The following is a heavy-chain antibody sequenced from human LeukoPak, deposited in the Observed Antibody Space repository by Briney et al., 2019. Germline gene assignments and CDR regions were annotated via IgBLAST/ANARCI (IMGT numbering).Heavy chain of an antibody. J-gene: IGHJ3*02. CDR1: GFTVSSNY. Sequence: GGSLRLSCAASGFTVSSNYMSWVCQAPGKGLEWVSVIYSGGSTYYADSVKGRFTISRHNSKNTLYLQMNSLRAEDTAVYYCAREIGGWYGYAFDIWGQGTMVTVSS. CDR2: IYSGGST. V-gene: IGHV3-53*04. CDR3: AREIGGWYGYAFDI. D-gene: IGHD6-19*01.